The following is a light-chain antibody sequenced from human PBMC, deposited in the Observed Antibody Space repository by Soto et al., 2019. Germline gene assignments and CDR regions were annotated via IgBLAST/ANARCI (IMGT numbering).Light chain of an antibody. V-gene: IGKV3-20*01. CDR1: QSVSSSY. Sequence: EIVLTQSPGTLSLSPGERATLSCRASQSVSSSYLAWYQQKPGQAPRLLIYDASSSATGIPDRFSGSGSGTDFTLTISRLEPEDFAVYYCQQYGSSPLTFGPGTKVDIK. CDR3: QQYGSSPLT. J-gene: IGKJ3*01. CDR2: DAS.